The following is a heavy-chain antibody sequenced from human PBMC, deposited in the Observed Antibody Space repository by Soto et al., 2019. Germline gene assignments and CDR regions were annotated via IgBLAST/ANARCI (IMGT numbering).Heavy chain of an antibody. CDR1: GLTFSSYW. CDR3: ARGSSASYNWFDP. CDR2: INSDGSST. J-gene: IGHJ5*02. D-gene: IGHD6-25*01. Sequence: EVQLVESGGGLVQPGGSLRLSCAASGLTFSSYWMHWVRQAPGKGLVWVSRINSDGSSTSYADSVKSRFTISRDNAKKTLYLQMNSLRAEDTAVYSCARGSSASYNWFDPWGQGTLVTVSS. V-gene: IGHV3-74*01.